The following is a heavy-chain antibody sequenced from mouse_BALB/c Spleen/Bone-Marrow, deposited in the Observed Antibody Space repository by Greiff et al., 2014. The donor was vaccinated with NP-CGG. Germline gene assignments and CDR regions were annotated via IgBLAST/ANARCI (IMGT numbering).Heavy chain of an antibody. D-gene: IGHD2-4*01. CDR3: ARERDYDYAYAMDY. CDR2: IDPANGNT. V-gene: IGHV14-3*02. CDR1: GFNIKDTY. Sequence: EVKLVESGAELVKPGASVKLSCTASGFNIKDTYMHWVKQRPERGLEWIGRIDPANGNTKYDPKFQGKATITADTSSNTAYLQLSSLTSEDTAVYYCARERDYDYAYAMDYWGQGTSVTVSS. J-gene: IGHJ4*01.